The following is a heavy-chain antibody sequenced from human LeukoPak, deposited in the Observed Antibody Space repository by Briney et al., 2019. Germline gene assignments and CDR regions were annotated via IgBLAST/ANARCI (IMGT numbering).Heavy chain of an antibody. D-gene: IGHD4-17*01. Sequence: GGSLRLSCAASGFTFDDYGMSWVRQVPGRGLEWICGINWNSGVTGYADSVKGRFNISRDNAKNSLFLQMNSLRDEDTAFHYCARGDGPTVTADYFQNWGQGTLAPSPQ. J-gene: IGHJ1*01. CDR2: INWNSGVT. CDR3: ARGDGPTVTADYFQN. V-gene: IGHV3-20*04. CDR1: GFTFDDYG.